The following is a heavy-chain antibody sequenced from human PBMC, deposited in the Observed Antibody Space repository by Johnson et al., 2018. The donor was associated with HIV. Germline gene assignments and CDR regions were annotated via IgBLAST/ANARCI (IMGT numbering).Heavy chain of an antibody. D-gene: IGHD3-22*01. Sequence: VQLVESGGGLVQPGGSLRLSCAASGFTVSSNYMSWVRQAPGKGLEWVSVIYSGGSTYYADSVKGRFTISRDNSKNTLYLQMNSLRAEDTAVYYCARDHYYDSSGSDDAFDIWGQGTMVTVSS. J-gene: IGHJ3*02. V-gene: IGHV3-66*01. CDR1: GFTVSSNY. CDR2: IYSGGST. CDR3: ARDHYYDSSGSDDAFDI.